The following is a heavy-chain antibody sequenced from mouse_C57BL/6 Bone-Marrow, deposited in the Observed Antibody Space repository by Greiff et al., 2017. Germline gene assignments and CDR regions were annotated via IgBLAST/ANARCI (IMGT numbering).Heavy chain of an antibody. CDR2: IDPSDSYT. Sequence: QVHVKQPGAELVRPGTSVKLSCKASGYTFTSYWMHWVKQRPGQGLEWIGVIDPSDSYTNYNQKFKGKATLTVDTSSSTAYMQLGSLTSEDSAVYDCARYDYDPYGYAMDYWGQGTSVTVSS. CDR3: ARYDYDPYGYAMDY. CDR1: GYTFTSYW. J-gene: IGHJ4*01. D-gene: IGHD2-4*01. V-gene: IGHV1-59*01.